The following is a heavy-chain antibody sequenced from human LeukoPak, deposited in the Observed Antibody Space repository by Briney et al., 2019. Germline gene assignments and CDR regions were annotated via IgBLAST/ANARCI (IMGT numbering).Heavy chain of an antibody. V-gene: IGHV4-59*08. Sequence: SETLSLSCTVSGGSISSYYWSWVRQPPGKGLEWIGDVYYGGSTTCNPSFESRVTIILNASKNQFSLRLTSVTAADTAVYYCARNGGAYSYETWGQGTLVTVSS. D-gene: IGHD5-18*01. CDR1: GGSISSYY. CDR3: ARNGGAYSYET. CDR2: VYYGGST. J-gene: IGHJ4*02.